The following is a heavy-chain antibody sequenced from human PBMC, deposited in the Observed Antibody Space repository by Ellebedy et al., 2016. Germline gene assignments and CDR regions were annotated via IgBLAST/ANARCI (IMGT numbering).Heavy chain of an antibody. V-gene: IGHV4-34*01. Sequence: SQTLSLTCAVYGESLSNYFWNWIRQPPGKGLEWIGEINHSGSTNYNPSLKSRVTISVDTSKNQFSLKLSSVTAADTAVYYCAREVVTASSNWFDPWGQGTLVTVSS. CDR2: INHSGST. D-gene: IGHD2-21*02. CDR3: AREVVTASSNWFDP. J-gene: IGHJ5*02. CDR1: GESLSNYF.